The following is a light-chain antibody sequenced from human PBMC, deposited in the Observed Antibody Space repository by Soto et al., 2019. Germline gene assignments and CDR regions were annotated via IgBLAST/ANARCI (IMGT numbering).Light chain of an antibody. CDR2: AAT. Sequence: QLTQSPSSLSASIGDRVIITCRATQAISRYLAWYQRKPGAAPKLLIYAATTLQSGVPSRFSGAASGTEFTLIISNLQSDDFATYYCQQLNSYEFGQGTKVEIK. J-gene: IGKJ1*01. CDR1: QAISRY. CDR3: QQLNSYE. V-gene: IGKV1-9*01.